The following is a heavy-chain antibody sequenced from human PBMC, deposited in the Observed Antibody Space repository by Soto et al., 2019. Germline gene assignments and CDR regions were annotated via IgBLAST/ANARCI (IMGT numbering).Heavy chain of an antibody. Sequence: ASVKVSCKVSGYTLTELSMHWVRQAPGKGLEWMGGFDPEDGETIYAQKFQGRVTMTEDTSTDTAYMELSSLRSEDTAVYYCARDMPSIAARRGFGYYYYGMDVWGQGTTVTVSS. CDR2: FDPEDGET. CDR1: GYTLTELS. V-gene: IGHV1-24*01. D-gene: IGHD6-6*01. CDR3: ARDMPSIAARRGFGYYYYGMDV. J-gene: IGHJ6*02.